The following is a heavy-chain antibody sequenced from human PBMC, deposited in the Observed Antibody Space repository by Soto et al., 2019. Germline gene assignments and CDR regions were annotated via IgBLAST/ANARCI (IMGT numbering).Heavy chain of an antibody. CDR3: ARMGDVPYYYSGMDV. V-gene: IGHV1-18*01. J-gene: IGHJ6*02. D-gene: IGHD3-16*01. CDR2: INGYNGNT. CDR1: GYTFSTYG. Sequence: QVQLVQSGAEVKKPGASVKVSCKASGYTFSTYGISWVRQAPGQGLEWMGWINGYNGNTNYAPKLQGRITMTTDPSTTTAYMELRSLRSDDTAVYYCARMGDVPYYYSGMDVWGQGTTVTVSS.